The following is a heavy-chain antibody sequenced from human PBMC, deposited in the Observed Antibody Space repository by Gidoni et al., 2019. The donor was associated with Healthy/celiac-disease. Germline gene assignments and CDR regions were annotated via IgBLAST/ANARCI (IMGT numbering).Heavy chain of an antibody. V-gene: IGHV3-33*01. CDR2: IWYDGSNK. Sequence: QVQLVESGGGVVQPGRSLRLSCAASGFTFSSYGMHWVRQAPDKGLEWVAVIWYDGSNKYYADSVKGRFTISRDNSKNTLFLQMNSLRAEDTAVYYCARDYSSSWYFDYWGQGTLVTVSS. D-gene: IGHD6-13*01. CDR1: GFTFSSYG. J-gene: IGHJ4*02. CDR3: ARDYSSSWYFDY.